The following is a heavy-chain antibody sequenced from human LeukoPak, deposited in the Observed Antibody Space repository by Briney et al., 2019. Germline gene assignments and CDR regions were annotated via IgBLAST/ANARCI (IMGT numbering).Heavy chain of an antibody. CDR2: INSDGSST. CDR1: GFTFSSYW. Sequence: GGSLRLFCAASGFTFSSYWMHWVRQAPGKGLVWVSRINSDGSSTSYADSVKGRFTISRDNAKNTLYLQMNSLRAEDTAVYYCACTMVRGVMNWFDPWGQGTLVTVSS. J-gene: IGHJ5*02. CDR3: ACTMVRGVMNWFDP. V-gene: IGHV3-74*01. D-gene: IGHD3-10*01.